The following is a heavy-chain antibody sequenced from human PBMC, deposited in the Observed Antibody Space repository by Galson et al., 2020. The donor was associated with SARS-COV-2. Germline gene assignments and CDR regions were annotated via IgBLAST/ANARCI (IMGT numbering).Heavy chain of an antibody. J-gene: IGHJ6*02. Sequence: ASETLSLTCAVSGGSISNDDYYWSWIRQPPGKGLEWIGYIYYTGSTYYNPSLKSRLTISIDTSKNQFSLKLNSVTAADTAVYYCARGPYYDSSGYYYYYYGMDVWGQGTTVTVSS. CDR1: GGSISNDDYY. V-gene: IGHV4-30-4*01. CDR3: ARGPYYDSSGYYYYYYGMDV. CDR2: IYYTGST. D-gene: IGHD3-22*01.